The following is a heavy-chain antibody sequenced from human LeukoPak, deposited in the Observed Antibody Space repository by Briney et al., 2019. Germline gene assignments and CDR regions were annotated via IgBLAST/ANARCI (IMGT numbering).Heavy chain of an antibody. CDR2: MYYSGST. D-gene: IGHD3-22*01. Sequence: SETLSLTCTVSGGSISSHYWSWIRQPPGKGLEWIAYMYYSGSTYYNPSLKSRVTMSADTSKNQLSLKLGSVTAADTAVYYCARPYYYDSRIDPWGQGILVTVSS. CDR1: GGSISSHY. J-gene: IGHJ5*02. V-gene: IGHV4-59*08. CDR3: ARPYYYDSRIDP.